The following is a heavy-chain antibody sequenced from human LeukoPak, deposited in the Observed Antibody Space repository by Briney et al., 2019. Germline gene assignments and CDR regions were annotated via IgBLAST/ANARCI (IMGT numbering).Heavy chain of an antibody. Sequence: GGSLRLSCAASRFTFSSYAMSWVRQAPGKRLEWVSAISGSGGSTYYADSVKGRFTISRDNSKNTLYLQMNSLRAEDTAVYYCAKGELFGYCSSTSCYADPRCFDYWGQGTLVTVSS. CDR1: RFTFSSYA. CDR2: ISGSGGST. D-gene: IGHD2-2*03. V-gene: IGHV3-23*01. CDR3: AKGELFGYCSSTSCYADPRCFDY. J-gene: IGHJ4*02.